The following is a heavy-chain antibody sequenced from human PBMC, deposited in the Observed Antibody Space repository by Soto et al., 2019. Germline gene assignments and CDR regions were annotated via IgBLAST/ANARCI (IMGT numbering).Heavy chain of an antibody. Sequence: GGSLRLSCAASGFTFSSYAMHWVRQAPGKGLEWVAITSYDGSNKYYADSVKGRFTITRDNSKNTLYVQMNSLRAEDTAVYYCARVDSSSPNYYYYAMDVWGQGTTVTVSS. CDR2: TSYDGSNK. V-gene: IGHV3-30-3*01. CDR1: GFTFSSYA. D-gene: IGHD6-6*01. J-gene: IGHJ6*02. CDR3: ARVDSSSPNYYYYAMDV.